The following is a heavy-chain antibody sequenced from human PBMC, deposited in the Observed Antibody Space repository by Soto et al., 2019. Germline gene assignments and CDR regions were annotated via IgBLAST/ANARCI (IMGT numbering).Heavy chain of an antibody. J-gene: IGHJ5*02. CDR1: GGSISSYY. V-gene: IGHV4-59*01. Sequence: PSETLSLTCTVSGGSISSYYWSWIRQPPGKGLEWIGYIYYSGSTNYNPSLKSRVTISVDTSKNQFSLKLSSVTAADTAVYYCASLSNCFDPWGQVTLVTVSS. CDR3: ASLSNCFDP. CDR2: IYYSGST.